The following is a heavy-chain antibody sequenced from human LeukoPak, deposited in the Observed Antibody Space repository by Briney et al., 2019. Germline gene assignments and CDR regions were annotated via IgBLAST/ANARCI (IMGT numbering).Heavy chain of an antibody. J-gene: IGHJ4*02. CDR1: GFTFSDYY. CDR2: ISSSGSTM. D-gene: IGHD3-10*01. Sequence: GGSLRLSCAASGFTFSDYYMSWIRQAPGKGLEWVSYISSSGSTMYYADSVKGRFTISRDNAKNPLYLQMNSLRAEDTAVYYCASTIGWFRELFTSDYWGQGTLVTVSS. CDR3: ASTIGWFRELFTSDY. V-gene: IGHV3-11*01.